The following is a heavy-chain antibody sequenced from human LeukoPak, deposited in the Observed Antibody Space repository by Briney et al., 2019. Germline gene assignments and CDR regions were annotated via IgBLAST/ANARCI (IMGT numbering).Heavy chain of an antibody. Sequence: GASVKVSCKASGYTFTGYYIHWVRQAPGQGLEWMGWINPNSGGTNYAQKFQGRVSMTRDTSISTAYMQLSRLRSDDTAVYYCARDRSSSPGDFWGQGTLLTVSS. CDR1: GYTFTGYY. CDR2: INPNSGGT. V-gene: IGHV1-2*02. D-gene: IGHD6-6*01. J-gene: IGHJ4*02. CDR3: ARDRSSSPGDF.